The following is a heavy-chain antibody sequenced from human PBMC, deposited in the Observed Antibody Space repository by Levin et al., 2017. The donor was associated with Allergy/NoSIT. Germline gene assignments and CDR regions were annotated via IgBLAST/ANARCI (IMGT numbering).Heavy chain of an antibody. Sequence: PGGSLRLSCAASGFTVSSNYMSWVRQTPGKGLEWVSVIYSGGSTYYADSVKGRFTISRDNSKNTLYLQMNSLRAEDTAVYYCARDGDTAMVRINHRWYGMDVWGQGTTVTVSS. CDR2: IYSGGST. D-gene: IGHD5-18*01. CDR1: GFTVSSNY. V-gene: IGHV3-53*01. CDR3: ARDGDTAMVRINHRWYGMDV. J-gene: IGHJ6*02.